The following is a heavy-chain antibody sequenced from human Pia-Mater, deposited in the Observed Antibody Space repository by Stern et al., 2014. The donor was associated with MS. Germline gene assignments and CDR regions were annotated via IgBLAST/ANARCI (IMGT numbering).Heavy chain of an antibody. D-gene: IGHD3-22*01. CDR3: AAEPMYYSDSVGAFDI. V-gene: IGHV1-58*01. Sequence: QLVQSGPEVKKPGTSVKVSCKASGFTFTSSAVQWVRQARGQRLEWIGWIVVGSGNTNYAQKFQERVTITRDMSTSTAYMELRSLRSEDTAVYYCAAEPMYYSDSVGAFDIWGQGTMVTVSS. CDR1: GFTFTSSA. J-gene: IGHJ3*02. CDR2: IVVGSGNT.